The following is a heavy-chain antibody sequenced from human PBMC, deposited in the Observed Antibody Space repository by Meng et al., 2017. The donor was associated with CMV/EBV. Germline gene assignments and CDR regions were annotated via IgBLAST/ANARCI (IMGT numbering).Heavy chain of an antibody. J-gene: IGHJ6*02. CDR2: IYYSGST. CDR1: GGSVSSGSYY. CDR3: ASRGGMDV. Sequence: SETLSLTCTVSGGSVSSGSYYWSWIRQPPGKGLEWIGYIYYSGSTNYNPSLKSRVTISVDTSKNQFSLKLSSVTAAATAVYYCASRGGMDVWGQGTTVTVSS. V-gene: IGHV4-61*01.